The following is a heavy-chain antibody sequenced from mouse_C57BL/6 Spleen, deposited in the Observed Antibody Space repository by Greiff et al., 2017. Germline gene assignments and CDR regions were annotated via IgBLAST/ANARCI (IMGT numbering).Heavy chain of an antibody. CDR3: AREGTAQVVDY. Sequence: VKLMESGPELVKPGASVKLSCKASGYTFTSYDINWVKQRPGQGLEWIGWIYPRDGSTKYNEKFKGKATVTVDTSSSTAYMELHSLTSEDSAVYFCAREGTAQVVDYWGQGTTLTVSS. D-gene: IGHD3-2*02. CDR1: GYTFTSYD. CDR2: IYPRDGST. V-gene: IGHV1-85*01. J-gene: IGHJ2*01.